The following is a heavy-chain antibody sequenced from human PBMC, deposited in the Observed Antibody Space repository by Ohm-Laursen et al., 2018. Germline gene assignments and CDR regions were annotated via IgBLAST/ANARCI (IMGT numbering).Heavy chain of an antibody. V-gene: IGHV3-23*01. CDR1: GYTFSSYA. CDR2: ISGNAVRT. J-gene: IGHJ4*02. Sequence: SLSLSCAAPGYTFSSYAMSWVRQAPGKGLEWVSSISGNAVRTYDADSVKGRFSISRDNSKNTLDLQMNSLRAEDTAVYYCAKGPFIAVAGSNYFFDYWGQGTLVTVSS. CDR3: AKGPFIAVAGSNYFFDY. D-gene: IGHD6-19*01.